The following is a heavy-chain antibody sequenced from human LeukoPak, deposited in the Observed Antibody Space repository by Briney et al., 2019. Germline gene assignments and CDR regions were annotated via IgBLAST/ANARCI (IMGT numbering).Heavy chain of an antibody. Sequence: PGGSLRLSCAASGFTFSSYTMNWVRQAPGKGLEWVSSISSSSSNIYHADSVKGRFTISRDNSKNSLYLQMNSLRAEDTAAYYCARGYSGLPDWGQGTLVTVSS. CDR3: ARGYSGLPD. CDR2: ISSSSSNI. V-gene: IGHV3-21*01. J-gene: IGHJ4*02. D-gene: IGHD5-12*01. CDR1: GFTFSSYT.